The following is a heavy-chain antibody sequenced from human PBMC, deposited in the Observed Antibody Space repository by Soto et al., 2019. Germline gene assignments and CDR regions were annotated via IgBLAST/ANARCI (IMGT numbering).Heavy chain of an antibody. J-gene: IGHJ6*02. CDR2: TYYRSKWYN. V-gene: IGHV6-1*01. Sequence: SQTLSLTCAISGDSVSSNSAAWNWIRQSPSRGLEWLGRTYYRSKWYNDYAVSVKSRITINPDTSKNQFSLQLNSVTPEDTAVYYCARGEMEGPGLNYYYGMDVWGQGTTVTV. D-gene: IGHD3-16*01. CDR3: ARGEMEGPGLNYYYGMDV. CDR1: GDSVSSNSAA.